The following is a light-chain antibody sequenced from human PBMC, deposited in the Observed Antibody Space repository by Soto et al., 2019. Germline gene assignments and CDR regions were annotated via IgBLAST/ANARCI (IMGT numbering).Light chain of an antibody. Sequence: DIQMTQSRSSLSASIGYRVTITCRASQGIINSLAWYQQKPGKGPSLLIYDASTLQSGVPSRFSGSGSGTDFTLTINSLQPEDVATYYCQKYKSAPYTFGPGTKVA. CDR2: DAS. CDR3: QKYKSAPYT. J-gene: IGKJ3*01. CDR1: QGIINS. V-gene: IGKV1-27*01.